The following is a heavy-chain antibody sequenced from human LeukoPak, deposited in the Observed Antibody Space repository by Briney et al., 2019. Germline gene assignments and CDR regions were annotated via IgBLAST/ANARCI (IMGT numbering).Heavy chain of an antibody. D-gene: IGHD1-26*01. CDR1: GFTFSSYA. J-gene: IGHJ4*02. Sequence: PGGSLRLSCAASGFTFSSYAMSWVRQAPGKGLEWVSAISGSGGSTYYADSVKGRFTISRDNSKNTLYLQMNSLRAEDMAVYYCATPSGSYYDYYFDYWGQGTLVTVSS. V-gene: IGHV3-23*01. CDR2: ISGSGGST. CDR3: ATPSGSYYDYYFDY.